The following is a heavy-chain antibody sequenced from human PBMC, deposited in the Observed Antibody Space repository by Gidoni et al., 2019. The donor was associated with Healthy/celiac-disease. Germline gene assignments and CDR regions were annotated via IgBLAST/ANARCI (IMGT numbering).Heavy chain of an antibody. CDR1: GGSISSYY. J-gene: IGHJ4*02. CDR2: IYYSGRT. CDR3: ARGSLEGPSSGFSLDY. Sequence: QVQLQESGPGLVKPSETLSLTCTVSGGSISSYYWSWTRQPPGKGLEWIGYIYYSGRTNYNPSLKSRVTISVDTSKNQFSLKLSSVTAADTAVYYCARGSLEGPSSGFSLDYWGQGTLVTVSS. D-gene: IGHD6-19*01. V-gene: IGHV4-59*01.